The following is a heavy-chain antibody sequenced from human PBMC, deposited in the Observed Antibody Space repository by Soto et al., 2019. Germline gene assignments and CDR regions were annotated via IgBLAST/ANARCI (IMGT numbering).Heavy chain of an antibody. CDR2: INAGNGNT. CDR3: ARSPGYCSSTSCYYGMDV. CDR1: GYTCTTWC. V-gene: IGHV1-3*01. J-gene: IGHJ6*02. Sequence: ASVRVSDRRSGYTCTTWCMPYVRQAPGQRLEWMGWINAGNGNTKYSQKFQGRVTITRDTSASTAYMELSSLRSEDTSVYYCARSPGYCSSTSCYYGMDVWGQGTTVTVSS. D-gene: IGHD2-2*03.